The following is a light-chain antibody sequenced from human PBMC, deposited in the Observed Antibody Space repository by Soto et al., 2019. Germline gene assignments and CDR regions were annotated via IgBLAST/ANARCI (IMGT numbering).Light chain of an antibody. J-gene: IGLJ1*01. V-gene: IGLV1-51*02. CDR2: ENN. CDR1: SSNSGNNY. CDR3: GTWDSSLSEGF. Sequence: QSVLTQPPSVSAAPGQKVTISCSGSSSNSGNNYVSWYQQLPGTAPKLLIYENNKRPSGIPDRFSGSKSGTSATLGITGLQTGDEADYYCGTWDSSLSEGFFGTGTKLTVL.